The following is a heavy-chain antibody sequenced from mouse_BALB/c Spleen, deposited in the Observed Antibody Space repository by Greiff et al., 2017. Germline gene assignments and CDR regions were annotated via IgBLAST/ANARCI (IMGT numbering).Heavy chain of an antibody. CDR3: ARDGYYGSSYNAWFAY. CDR1: GFTFSDFY. CDR2: SRNKANDYTT. J-gene: IGHJ3*01. D-gene: IGHD1-1*01. V-gene: IGHV7-1*02. Sequence: EVKLMESGGGLVQPGGSLRLSCATSGFTFSDFYMEWVRQPPGKRLEWIAASRNKANDYTTEYSASVKGRFIVSRDTSQSILYLQMNALRAEDTAIYYCARDGYYGSSYNAWFAYWGQGTLVTVSA.